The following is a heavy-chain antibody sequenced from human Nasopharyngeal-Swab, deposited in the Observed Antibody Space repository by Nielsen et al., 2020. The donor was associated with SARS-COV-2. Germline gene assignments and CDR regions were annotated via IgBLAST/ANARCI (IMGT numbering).Heavy chain of an antibody. CDR2: INTNTGNP. CDR3: ARAKALRGSKTYYFDY. Sequence: ASVQVSCKASGYTFTSYAMNWVRQAPGQGLEWMGWINTNTGNPTYAQGFTGRFVFSLDTSVSTAYLQISSLKAEDTAVYYCARAKALRGSKTYYFDYWGQGTLVTVSS. V-gene: IGHV7-4-1*02. CDR1: GYTFTSYA. J-gene: IGHJ4*02. D-gene: IGHD3-10*01.